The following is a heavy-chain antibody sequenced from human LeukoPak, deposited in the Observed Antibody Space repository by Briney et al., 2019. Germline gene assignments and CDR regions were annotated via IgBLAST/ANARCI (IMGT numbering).Heavy chain of an antibody. D-gene: IGHD2-15*01. CDR3: ALTNKAATPLYYYYGMDV. J-gene: IGHJ6*02. CDR2: IYYSGST. CDR1: GGSISSGGYY. Sequence: SQTLSLTCTVSGGSISSGGYYWSWIRQHPGKGLEWIGYIYYSGSTYYNPSLKSRVTISVDTSKNQFSLKLSSVTAADTAVYYCALTNKAATPLYYYYGMDVWGQGTTVTVSS. V-gene: IGHV4-31*03.